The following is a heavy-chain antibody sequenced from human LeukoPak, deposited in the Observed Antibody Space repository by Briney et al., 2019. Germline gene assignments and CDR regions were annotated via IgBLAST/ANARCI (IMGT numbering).Heavy chain of an antibody. D-gene: IGHD5-24*01. V-gene: IGHV3-53*01. CDR2: IYSGGTT. CDR1: GLTVNSNY. J-gene: IGHJ4*02. CDR3: ARALLVRNGYNYSPNYFDY. Sequence: GGSLRLSCAASGLTVNSNYMNWVRQAPGRGLQWVSVIYSGGTTYYADSVKGRFTISRDNSKNTLYLQMNSLRAEDTAVYYCARALLVRNGYNYSPNYFDYWGQGTLVTVSS.